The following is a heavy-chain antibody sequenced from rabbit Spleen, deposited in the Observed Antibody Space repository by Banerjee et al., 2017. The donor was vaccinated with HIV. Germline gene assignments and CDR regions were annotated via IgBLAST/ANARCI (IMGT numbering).Heavy chain of an antibody. CDR3: ARDAGSYDYIDVYFNL. D-gene: IGHD8-1*01. CDR1: GFSFSSSYY. V-gene: IGHV1S45*01. Sequence: QEQLVESGGGLVQPEGSLTLTCTASGFSFSSSYYMSWVRQAPGKGLEWIARMNSASGSIYYASWVISRFTITKTSSTTVTLQMTSLTAADTATYFCARDAGSYDYIDVYFNLWGPGTLVTVS. J-gene: IGHJ4*01. CDR2: MNSASGSI.